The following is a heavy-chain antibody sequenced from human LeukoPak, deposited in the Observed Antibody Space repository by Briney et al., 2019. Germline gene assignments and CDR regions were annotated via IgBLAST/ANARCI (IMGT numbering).Heavy chain of an antibody. CDR1: GGTFSSYA. J-gene: IGHJ4*02. D-gene: IGHD2-21*02. V-gene: IGHV1-69*04. Sequence: ASVKVSCKASGGTFSSYAISWVRQAPGQGLEWMGRIIPILSIANYAQKFQGRVTITADKSTSTAYMELSSLRSEDTAVYYCARDRGDWPRAREFDYWGQGTLVTVSS. CDR2: IIPILSIA. CDR3: ARDRGDWPRAREFDY.